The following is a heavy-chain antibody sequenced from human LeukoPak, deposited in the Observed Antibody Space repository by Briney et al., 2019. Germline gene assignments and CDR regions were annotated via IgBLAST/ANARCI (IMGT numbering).Heavy chain of an antibody. CDR3: AKDIEAGYSGSWTIEY. CDR1: GFTFSSYG. D-gene: IGHD6-13*01. Sequence: GRSLRLSCVASGFTFSSYGMHWVRQAPGKGLEWVALISYDGRNKYYVDSVKGRFTISRDSSKNTLYLQMNSLRAEDTAVYYCAKDIEAGYSGSWTIEYWGQGTLVTVSS. V-gene: IGHV3-30*18. J-gene: IGHJ4*02. CDR2: ISYDGRNK.